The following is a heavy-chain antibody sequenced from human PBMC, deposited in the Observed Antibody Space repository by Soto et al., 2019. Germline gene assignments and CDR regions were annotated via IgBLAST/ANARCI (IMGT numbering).Heavy chain of an antibody. CDR2: ISSGRTYT. D-gene: IGHD3-22*01. V-gene: IGHV3-21*01. Sequence: EVQRVESGGGLGKPGGSLRLSCAASGFTFSRYSMNWVRQAPGKGLAWVSSISSGRTYTDYADSVKGRFTISGDNAKNSLYLQMNSLRAEDTAVYYCATMGSGYYYDYWGQGTLVTVAS. CDR1: GFTFSRYS. J-gene: IGHJ4*02. CDR3: ATMGSGYYYDY.